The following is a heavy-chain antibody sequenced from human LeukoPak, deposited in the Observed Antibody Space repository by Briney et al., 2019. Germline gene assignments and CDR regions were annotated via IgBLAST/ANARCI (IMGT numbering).Heavy chain of an antibody. V-gene: IGHV4-34*01. J-gene: IGHJ4*02. CDR3: ARGNTAMAPYRY. D-gene: IGHD5-18*01. CDR2: INHSGST. Sequence: SETLSLTCAVYGGSFSGYYWSWIRQPPGKGLEWIGEINHSGSTNYNPSLKSRVTISVDTSKNQFSLKLSSVTAADTAVYYCARGNTAMAPYRYWGQGTMVTVSS. CDR1: GGSFSGYY.